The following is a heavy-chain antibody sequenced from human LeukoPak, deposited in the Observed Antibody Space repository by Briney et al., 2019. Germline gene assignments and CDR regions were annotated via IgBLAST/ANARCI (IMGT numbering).Heavy chain of an antibody. CDR1: LFTVSSNY. J-gene: IGHJ4*02. CDR2: IYCGCST. CDR3: ARDPGLYSGSYTTATQPIDY. Sequence: GWSLRLSCAASLFTVSSNYMSWLRQAPGKGLDWVSLIYCGCSTYYVLSVHGRFTISRVNCKNTLYLQMNSLRAEDTAVYYCARDPGLYSGSYTTATQPIDYWGQGTLVTVSS. D-gene: IGHD1-26*01. V-gene: IGHV3-53*01.